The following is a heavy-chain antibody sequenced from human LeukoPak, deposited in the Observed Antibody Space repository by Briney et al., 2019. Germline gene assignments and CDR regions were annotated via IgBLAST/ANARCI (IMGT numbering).Heavy chain of an antibody. V-gene: IGHV4-4*09. CDR3: ARSVVAPPRFVD. D-gene: IGHD2-2*01. CDR2: IYTSGTT. Sequence: SETLSLTCTVSGGSISSDYWNWIRQPPGKGLEWVGYIYTSGTTNYNPSLKSRVTMSVDTSKNQFSLQLSSVTAADTAVYFCARSVVAPPRFVDWGQGTLVTVSS. J-gene: IGHJ4*02. CDR1: GGSISSDY.